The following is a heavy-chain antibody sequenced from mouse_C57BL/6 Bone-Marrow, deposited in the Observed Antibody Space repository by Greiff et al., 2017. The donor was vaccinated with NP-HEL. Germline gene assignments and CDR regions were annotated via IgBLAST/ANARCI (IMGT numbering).Heavy chain of an antibody. CDR3: ARHGGYYVGY. Sequence: EVQGVESGGDLVKPGGSLKLSCAASGFTFSSYGMSWVRQTPDKRLEWVATISSGGSYTYYPDSVKGRFTISTDNAKNTLYLQMSSLKSEDTAMYYCARHGGYYVGYWGQGTTLTVSS. CDR1: GFTFSSYG. V-gene: IGHV5-6*01. J-gene: IGHJ2*01. CDR2: ISSGGSYT.